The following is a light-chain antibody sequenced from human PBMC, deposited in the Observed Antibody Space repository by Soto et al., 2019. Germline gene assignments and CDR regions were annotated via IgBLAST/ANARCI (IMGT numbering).Light chain of an antibody. CDR3: QHYNSYSPT. CDR2: DAS. Sequence: DIQMTQSPSTLSASVGDRVTITCRASQSISSWLAWYQQKPGKAPKLLIYDASSLESGVPSRFSGSGSGTEFTLTISSLQPDDVATYYCQHYNSYSPTFGQGTKVEIK. CDR1: QSISSW. J-gene: IGKJ1*01. V-gene: IGKV1-5*01.